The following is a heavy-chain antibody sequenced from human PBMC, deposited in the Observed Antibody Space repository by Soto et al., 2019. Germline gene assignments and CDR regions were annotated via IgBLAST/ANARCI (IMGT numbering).Heavy chain of an antibody. CDR2: IKQDGSEK. Sequence: EVQLVESGGGLVQPGESLRLSCAASGFTFSSYWMTWVRQAPGKGLEWVANIKQDGSEKYYVDSVRGRFTMSRDNAKKSLYLQMNGLRAEDTAVYYCARVVGATQMDFDYWGQGSLVTVSS. V-gene: IGHV3-7*01. CDR3: ARVVGATQMDFDY. D-gene: IGHD1-26*01. CDR1: GFTFSSYW. J-gene: IGHJ4*02.